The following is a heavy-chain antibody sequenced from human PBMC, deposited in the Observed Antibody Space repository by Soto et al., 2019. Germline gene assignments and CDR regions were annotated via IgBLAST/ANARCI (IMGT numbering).Heavy chain of an antibody. Sequence: QVQLVQSGAEVKKPGSSVKVSCKASGGTFSSYAISWVRQAPGQGLEWMGGIIPIFGTANYAQKFQGRVTITAEKSTSTAYMELSSLRSEDTAVYYCARDSGDCSGGSCYYYGMDVWGQGTTVTVSS. CDR2: IIPIFGTA. V-gene: IGHV1-69*06. CDR1: GGTFSSYA. J-gene: IGHJ6*02. CDR3: ARDSGDCSGGSCYYYGMDV. D-gene: IGHD2-15*01.